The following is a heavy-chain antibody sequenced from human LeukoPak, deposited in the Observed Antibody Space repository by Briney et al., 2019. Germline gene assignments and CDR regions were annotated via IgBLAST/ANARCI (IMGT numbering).Heavy chain of an antibody. Sequence: GASVTVSCKASGYTFTGYYMHWVRQAPGQGLEWMGWINPNSGGTNYAQKFQGRVTMTRDTSISTAYMELSRLRSDDTAVYYCAREDAEGYSSPWYFDYWGQGTLVTVSS. J-gene: IGHJ4*02. CDR3: AREDAEGYSSPWYFDY. V-gene: IGHV1-2*02. D-gene: IGHD6-13*01. CDR2: INPNSGGT. CDR1: GYTFTGYY.